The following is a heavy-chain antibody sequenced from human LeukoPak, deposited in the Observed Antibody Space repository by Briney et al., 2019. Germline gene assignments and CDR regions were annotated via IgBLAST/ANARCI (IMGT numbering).Heavy chain of an antibody. Sequence: GGSLRLSCAASGFTFSSYAMSWVRQAPGKGLEWVSAISGSGGSTYYADSVKGRFTIYRDNSKNTLYLQMNSLRAEDTAVYYCAKSPALAPMYSSSWYNWFDPWGQGTLVTVSS. CDR1: GFTFSSYA. V-gene: IGHV3-23*01. CDR3: AKSPALAPMYSSSWYNWFDP. J-gene: IGHJ5*02. CDR2: ISGSGGST. D-gene: IGHD6-13*01.